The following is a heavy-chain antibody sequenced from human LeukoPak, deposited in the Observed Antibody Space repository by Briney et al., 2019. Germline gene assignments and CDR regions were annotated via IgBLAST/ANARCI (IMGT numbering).Heavy chain of an antibody. CDR3: ARVARYGGYTQYFQP. V-gene: IGHV4-39*07. CDR1: GGSISSTSYF. Sequence: PSETLSLTCTVSGGSISSTSYFWGWIRQPPGEGLEWIGNVYYSGNTYYNPSLKGRFTISVDTSKNQFSLRLSSVTAADTAVYYCARVARYGGYTQYFQPWGQGTLVTVSS. J-gene: IGHJ1*01. D-gene: IGHD2-15*01. CDR2: VYYSGNT.